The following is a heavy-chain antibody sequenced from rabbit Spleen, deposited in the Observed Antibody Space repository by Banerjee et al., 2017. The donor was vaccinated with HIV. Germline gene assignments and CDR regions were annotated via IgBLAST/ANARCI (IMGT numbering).Heavy chain of an antibody. Sequence: QLKESGGGLVQTGGSLKLSCKVSGFDFSSYYMTWVRQAPGKGLEWTGFIDPVFGNTYYASWVNGRFTISSANAQNTVDLQMNSLTYADTATYFCARHAGYAGYGDAHLWGQGTLVPVS. CDR3: ARHAGYAGYGDAHL. CDR2: IDPVFGNT. D-gene: IGHD2-1*01. CDR1: GFDFSSYY. V-gene: IGHV1S7*01. J-gene: IGHJ4*01.